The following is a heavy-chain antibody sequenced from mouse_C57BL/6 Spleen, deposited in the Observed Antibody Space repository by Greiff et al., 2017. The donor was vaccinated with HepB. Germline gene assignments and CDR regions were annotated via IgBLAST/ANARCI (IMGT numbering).Heavy chain of an antibody. J-gene: IGHJ1*03. CDR3: AANCDVRYFDV. D-gene: IGHD4-1*01. CDR2: ISSGSSTI. V-gene: IGHV5-17*01. CDR1: GFTFSDYG. Sequence: EVMLVESGGGLVKPGGSLKLSCAASGFTFSDYGMHWVRQAPEKGLEWVAYISSGSSTIYYADTVKGRFTISRDNAKNTLFLQMTSLRSEDTAMYYCAANCDVRYFDVWGTGTTVTVSS.